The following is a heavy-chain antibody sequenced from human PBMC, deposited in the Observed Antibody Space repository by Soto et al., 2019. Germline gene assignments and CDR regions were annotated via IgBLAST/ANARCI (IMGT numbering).Heavy chain of an antibody. D-gene: IGHD3-10*01. V-gene: IGHV3-11*05. J-gene: IGHJ4*02. Sequence: QVQLLESGGGLVKPGGSLRLSCAASGFTFSDYYMSWIRQAPGKGLECVAYISVSSSYANYADSVEGRFTISRDNAKHSLFLQMNSLRAEDTAVYYCARGVRYYASEKPANFDYWGQGARVTVSS. CDR3: ARGVRYYASEKPANFDY. CDR1: GFTFSDYY. CDR2: ISVSSSYA.